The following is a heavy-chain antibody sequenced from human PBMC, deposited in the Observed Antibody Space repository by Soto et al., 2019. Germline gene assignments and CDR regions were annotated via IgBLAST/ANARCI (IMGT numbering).Heavy chain of an antibody. Sequence: QVQLQESGPGLVKPSETLSLTCTVSGGSISGYYWKWIRQPPVKGLEWIGYIYYSGSTNYNPSLTRRVTVSVDTSKKQFSLKLSSVTAADTAVYYCTRETTGAGHLAYWGQGALVTVSS. CDR2: IYYSGST. D-gene: IGHD1-1*01. CDR3: TRETTGAGHLAY. V-gene: IGHV4-59*01. CDR1: GGSISGYY. J-gene: IGHJ4*02.